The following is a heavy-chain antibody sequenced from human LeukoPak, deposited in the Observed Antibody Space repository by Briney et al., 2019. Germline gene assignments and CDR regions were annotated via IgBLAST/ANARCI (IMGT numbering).Heavy chain of an antibody. D-gene: IGHD6-13*01. J-gene: IGHJ5*02. V-gene: IGHV3-30-3*01. CDR3: AGAGIAAAGTYNWFDP. CDR1: GFTFSSYA. Sequence: GSLRLSCAASGFTFSSYAMHWVRQAPGKGLEWVAVISYDGSNKYYADSVKGRFTISRDNSKNTLYLQMNSLRAEDTAVYYCAGAGIAAAGTYNWFDPWGQGTLVTVSS. CDR2: ISYDGSNK.